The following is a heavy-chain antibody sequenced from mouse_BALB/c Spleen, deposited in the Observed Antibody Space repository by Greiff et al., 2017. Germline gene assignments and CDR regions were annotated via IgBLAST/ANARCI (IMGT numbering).Heavy chain of an antibody. V-gene: IGHV1-69*02. Sequence: VQLQQPGAELVRPGASVKLSCKASGYTFTSYWINWVKQRPGQGLEWIGNIYPSDSYTNYNQKFKDKATLTVDKSSSTAYMQLSSPTSEDSAVYCCTRGDFAYWGQGTLVTVSA. CDR2: IYPSDSYT. CDR3: TRGDFAY. D-gene: IGHD3-3*01. CDR1: GYTFTSYW. J-gene: IGHJ3*01.